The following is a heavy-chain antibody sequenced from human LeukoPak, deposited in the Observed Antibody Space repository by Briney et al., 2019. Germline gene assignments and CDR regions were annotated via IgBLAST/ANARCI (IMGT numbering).Heavy chain of an antibody. V-gene: IGHV3-21*01. Sequence: GGSLRLSCAASGFTFSSYSMNWVRQAPGKGLEWVSSISSSSYIYYADSVKGRFTISRDNAKNSLYLQMNSLRAEDTAVYYCAFIGYCSGGSCQAFDYWGQGTLVTVSS. J-gene: IGHJ4*02. D-gene: IGHD2-15*01. CDR3: AFIGYCSGGSCQAFDY. CDR1: GFTFSSYS. CDR2: ISSSSYI.